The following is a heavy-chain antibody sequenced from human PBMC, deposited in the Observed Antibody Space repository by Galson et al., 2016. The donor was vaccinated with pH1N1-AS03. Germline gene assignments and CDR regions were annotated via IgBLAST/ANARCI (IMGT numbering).Heavy chain of an antibody. V-gene: IGHV3-13*01. Sequence: SLRLSCAASGFTFSSYDMHWVRQPTGKGLEWLSTIGVTGDTYYPDSLKGRFTISRDNAKNSLYLQMNSLRVEDTAVYYCARDDSSSWDRYYYYGMDVWGQGTTVTVSS. CDR2: IGVTGDT. D-gene: IGHD6-13*01. CDR3: ARDDSSSWDRYYYYGMDV. CDR1: GFTFSSYD. J-gene: IGHJ6*02.